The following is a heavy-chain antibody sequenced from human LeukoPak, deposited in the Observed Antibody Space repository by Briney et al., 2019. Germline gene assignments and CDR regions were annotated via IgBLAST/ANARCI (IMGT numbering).Heavy chain of an antibody. CDR2: IYHSGST. CDR1: GYSISSGYY. CDR3: ARIVGGRLLGGYYYYYYMDV. V-gene: IGHV4-38-2*02. Sequence: PSETLSLTCTVSGYSISSGYYWGWIRQPPGKGLEWIGSIYHSGSTYYNPSLKSRVTISVDTSKNQFSLKLSSVTAADTAVYYCARIVGGRLLGGYYYYYYMDVWGKGTTVTISS. J-gene: IGHJ6*03. D-gene: IGHD1-26*01.